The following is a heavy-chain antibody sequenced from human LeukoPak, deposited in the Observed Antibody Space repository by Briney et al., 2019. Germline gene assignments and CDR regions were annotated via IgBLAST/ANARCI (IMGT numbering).Heavy chain of an antibody. Sequence: GASVKVSCKASGYTFTGYYMHWVRQAPGQGLEWMGWINPNSGGTNYAQKFQGWVTMTRDTSISTAYMELSRLRSDDTAVYYCARSDWNELVSYYYYGMDVWGQGTTVTVSS. CDR1: GYTFTGYY. CDR3: ARSDWNELVSYYYYGMDV. D-gene: IGHD1-1*01. V-gene: IGHV1-2*04. CDR2: INPNSGGT. J-gene: IGHJ6*02.